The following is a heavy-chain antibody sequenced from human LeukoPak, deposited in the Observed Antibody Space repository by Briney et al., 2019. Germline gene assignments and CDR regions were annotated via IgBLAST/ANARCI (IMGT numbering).Heavy chain of an antibody. J-gene: IGHJ4*02. Sequence: GGSLRLSCAASGFTVRSSYMSWVRQAPGKGLEWVSAISGGGGSTYYADSVKGRFTISGDNSKNTLYLQMNSLRAEDTAVYYCAKGGPFRYFDYYFDYWGQGTLVTVSS. CDR3: AKGGPFRYFDYYFDY. D-gene: IGHD3-9*01. V-gene: IGHV3-23*01. CDR1: GFTVRSSY. CDR2: ISGGGGST.